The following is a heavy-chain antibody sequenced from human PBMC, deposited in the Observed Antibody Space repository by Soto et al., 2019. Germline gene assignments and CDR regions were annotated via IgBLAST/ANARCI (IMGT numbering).Heavy chain of an antibody. CDR2: ISYDGSNK. CDR3: ADWWRVVGSTDFDA. D-gene: IGHD1-26*01. Sequence: QVQLVESGGGVVRPGTSLRLSCAASGFIFSSYGIHWVRLAPGKGLEWVAVISYDGSNKYYADSVKGRFTISRDNSKNSLYLLLNGPRPEGRAGYYCADWWRVVGSTDFDAWCQGTLSAVSS. J-gene: IGHJ4*02. V-gene: IGHV3-30*03. CDR1: GFIFSSYG.